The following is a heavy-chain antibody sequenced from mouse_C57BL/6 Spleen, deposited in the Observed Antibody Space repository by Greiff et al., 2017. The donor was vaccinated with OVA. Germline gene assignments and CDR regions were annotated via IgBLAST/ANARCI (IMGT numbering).Heavy chain of an antibody. V-gene: IGHV1-39*01. J-gene: IGHJ4*01. CDR3: ARWGTRAYYYAMDY. CDR1: GYSFTDYN. D-gene: IGHD3-1*01. Sequence: VQLKQSGPELVKPGASVKISCKASGYSFTDYNMNWVKQSNGKSLEWIGVINPNYGTTSYNQKFKGKATLTVDQSSSTAYMQLNSLTSEDSAVYYCARWGTRAYYYAMDYWGQGTSVTVSS. CDR2: INPNYGTT.